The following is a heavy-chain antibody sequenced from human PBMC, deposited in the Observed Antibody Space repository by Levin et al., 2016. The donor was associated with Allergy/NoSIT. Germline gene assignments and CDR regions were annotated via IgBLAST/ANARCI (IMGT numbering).Heavy chain of an antibody. CDR1: GGSFSGYY. CDR3: ARVNPGQQLVGRRRVPRNWFDP. Sequence: SETLSLTCAVYGGSFSGYYWSWIRQPPGKGLEWIGEINHSGSTNYNPSLKSRVTISVDTSKNQFSLKLSSVTAADTAVYYCARVNPGQQLVGRRRVPRNWFDPWGQGTLVTVSS. CDR2: INHSGST. V-gene: IGHV4-34*01. D-gene: IGHD6-13*01. J-gene: IGHJ5*02.